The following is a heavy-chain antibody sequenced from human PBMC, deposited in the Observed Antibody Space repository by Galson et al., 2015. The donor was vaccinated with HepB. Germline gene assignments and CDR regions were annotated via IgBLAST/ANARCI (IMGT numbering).Heavy chain of an antibody. Sequence: SVKLSCKASGYTFTSYAMHWVRQAPGQRLEWMGWINAGNGNTKYSQKFQGRVTITRDTSASTAYMELSSLRSEDTAVYYCARCSDYYGSGSCDYWGQGTLVAVSS. V-gene: IGHV1-3*01. CDR2: INAGNGNT. CDR3: ARCSDYYGSGSCDY. J-gene: IGHJ4*02. CDR1: GYTFTSYA. D-gene: IGHD3-10*01.